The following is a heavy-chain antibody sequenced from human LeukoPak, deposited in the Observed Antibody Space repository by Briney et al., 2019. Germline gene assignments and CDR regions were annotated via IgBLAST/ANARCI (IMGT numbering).Heavy chain of an antibody. D-gene: IGHD1-26*01. J-gene: IGHJ4*02. Sequence: ASVKVSCKASGYTFTGYYMHWVRQAPGQGLEWMGWINPNSGGTNYAQKFQGRVTMTRDTSISTAYMELSRLRSDDTAVYYCARDRGSGSYYAFYYWGQGTLVTVSS. CDR3: ARDRGSGSYYAFYY. CDR1: GYTFTGYY. V-gene: IGHV1-2*02. CDR2: INPNSGGT.